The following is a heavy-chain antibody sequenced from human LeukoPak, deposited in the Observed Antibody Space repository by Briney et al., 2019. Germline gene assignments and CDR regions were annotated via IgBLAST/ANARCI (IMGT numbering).Heavy chain of an antibody. CDR2: IYYTGNT. D-gene: IGHD3-9*01. CDR3: ARDRGYDILTGYHRYYFDY. CDR1: DGSIASSNW. Sequence: SGTLSPTCAVADGSIASSNWWSWVRQPPGKGLEWIGEIYYTGNTNYNPSLKSRVTISVDTSKNQFSLKLSSVTAADTAVYYCARDRGYDILTGYHRYYFDYWGQGTLVTVSS. V-gene: IGHV4-4*02. J-gene: IGHJ4*02.